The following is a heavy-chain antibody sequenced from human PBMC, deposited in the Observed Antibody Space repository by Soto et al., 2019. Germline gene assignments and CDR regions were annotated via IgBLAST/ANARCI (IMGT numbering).Heavy chain of an antibody. CDR2: TNHSGST. V-gene: IGHV4-34*01. Sequence: SETLSLTCAVYGGSFSGYYWSWIRQPPGKGLEWIGETNHSGSTNYNPSLKSRVTISVDTSKNQFSLKLSSVTAADTAVYYCARGYNWNDEFDYWGQGTLVTVSS. D-gene: IGHD1-1*01. J-gene: IGHJ4*02. CDR1: GGSFSGYY. CDR3: ARGYNWNDEFDY.